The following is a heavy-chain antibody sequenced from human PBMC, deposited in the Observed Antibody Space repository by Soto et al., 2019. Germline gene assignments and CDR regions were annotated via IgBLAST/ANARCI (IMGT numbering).Heavy chain of an antibody. Sequence: SETLSLTCSVSGDSINSDKYYWGWIRQPPGKGLEWIGSIYFRGNTYYNPSLQTRVTISLDKSKSQFSLKLNSVTAADSAVYFCARLEGLATISYYFELWGQGALVTVPS. V-gene: IGHV4-39*01. J-gene: IGHJ4*02. CDR2: IYFRGNT. CDR1: GDSINSDKYY. D-gene: IGHD3-3*01. CDR3: ARLEGLATISYYFEL.